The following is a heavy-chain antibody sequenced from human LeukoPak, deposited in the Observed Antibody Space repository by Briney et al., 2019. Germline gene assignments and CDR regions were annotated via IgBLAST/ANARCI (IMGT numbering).Heavy chain of an antibody. CDR2: IYPSGGST. D-gene: IGHD3-16*01. CDR3: VREEEGGTFDY. V-gene: IGHV1-46*01. J-gene: IGHJ4*02. Sequence: ASVKVSCKASGYTFTIYLIHWVRQAPGQGLQWMGIIYPSGGSTSYTQKFQGRVTMTRDTSTSTVYMELSSLRSEDTAVYCCVREEEGGTFDYWGQGTLVTVSS. CDR1: GYTFTIYL.